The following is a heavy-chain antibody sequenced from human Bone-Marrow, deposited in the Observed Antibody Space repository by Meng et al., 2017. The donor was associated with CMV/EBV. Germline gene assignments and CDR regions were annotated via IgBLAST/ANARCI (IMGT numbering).Heavy chain of an antibody. CDR2: INPNSGGT. Sequence: ASVKVSCKASGYTFTGYYMHWVRQAPGQGLEWMGWINPNSGGTNYAQKFQGRVTMTRDTSISTAYMELSSLRSEDTAVYYCARGKDYGYCSSTSCYPDGMDVWGQGTTVTCSS. D-gene: IGHD2-2*01. CDR3: ARGKDYGYCSSTSCYPDGMDV. CDR1: GYTFTGYY. J-gene: IGHJ6*01. V-gene: IGHV1-2*02.